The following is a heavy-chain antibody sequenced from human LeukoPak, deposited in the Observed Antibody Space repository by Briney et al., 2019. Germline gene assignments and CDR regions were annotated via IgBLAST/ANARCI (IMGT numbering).Heavy chain of an antibody. Sequence: GGSLRLSCAASGFTLSSYAMSWVRQAPGKGLEWVSAISGSGGSTYYADSVKGRFTISRDNSKNTLYLQMNSLRAEDTAVYYCAKDWYDSSLGYYYYGMDVWGQGTTVTVSS. CDR2: ISGSGGST. V-gene: IGHV3-23*01. CDR1: GFTLSSYA. CDR3: AKDWYDSSLGYYYYGMDV. J-gene: IGHJ6*02. D-gene: IGHD3-22*01.